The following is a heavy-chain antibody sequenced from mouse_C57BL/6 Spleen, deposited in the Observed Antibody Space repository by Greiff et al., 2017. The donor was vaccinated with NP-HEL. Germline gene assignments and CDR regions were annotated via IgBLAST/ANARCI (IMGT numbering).Heavy chain of an antibody. CDR3: ARADGYPFAY. D-gene: IGHD2-3*01. Sequence: QVQLQQPGAELVRPGSSVKLSCKASGYTFTSYWMHWVKQRPIQGLEWIGNIDPSDSDTHYNQKFKDKATLTVDKSSSTAYMQLSSLTSEDSAVYYCARADGYPFAYWGQGTLVTVSA. V-gene: IGHV1-52*01. J-gene: IGHJ3*01. CDR1: GYTFTSYW. CDR2: IDPSDSDT.